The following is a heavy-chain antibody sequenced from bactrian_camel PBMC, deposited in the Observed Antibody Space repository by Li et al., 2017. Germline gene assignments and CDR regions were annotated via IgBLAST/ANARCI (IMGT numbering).Heavy chain of an antibody. CDR1: GFTFTDYR. J-gene: IGHJ6*01. V-gene: IGHV3S1*01. CDR2: ISSRGGIA. D-gene: IGHD3*01. CDR3: AAGVSTNFGY. Sequence: VQLVESGGGLVQPGGSLRLSCATSGFTFTDYRIYWVRHTPGRGFEWVSTISSRGGIAGYADSVKGRFTISRDNAKNTVSLHMSNLEPEDTARYYCAAGVSTNFGYWGQGTQVTVS.